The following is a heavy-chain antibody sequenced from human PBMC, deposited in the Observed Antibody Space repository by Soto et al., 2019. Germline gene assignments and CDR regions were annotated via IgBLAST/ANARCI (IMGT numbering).Heavy chain of an antibody. J-gene: IGHJ5*02. CDR2: ISGSGGST. V-gene: IGHV3-23*01. D-gene: IGHD3-22*01. CDR3: AKDRLGGYYYFGFDP. CDR1: GFTFSSYA. Sequence: PGGSLRLSCAASGFTFSSYAMSWVRQAPGKGLEWVSAISGSGGSTYYADSVKGRFTISRDNSKNTLYLQMNSLRAEDTAVYYCAKDRLGGYYYFGFDPWGQGTLVTVSS.